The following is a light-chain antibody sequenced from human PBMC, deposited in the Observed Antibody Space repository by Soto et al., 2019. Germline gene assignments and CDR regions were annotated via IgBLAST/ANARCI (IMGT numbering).Light chain of an antibody. CDR2: KAS. CDR1: QTIGSW. Sequence: IQMTQSPSTLSASVGDRVTFTCRASQTIGSWLAWYQQKPGKAPNLLISKASGLESGVSSRFSGSGSGTEFTLTISSLQPDDFATYYCQQYNSFSYTFGQGTKLEIK. J-gene: IGKJ2*01. V-gene: IGKV1-5*03. CDR3: QQYNSFSYT.